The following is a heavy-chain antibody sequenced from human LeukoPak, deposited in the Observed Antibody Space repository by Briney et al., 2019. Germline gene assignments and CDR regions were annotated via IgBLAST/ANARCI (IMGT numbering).Heavy chain of an antibody. Sequence: SETLSLTCTVSGYSISSGYYWGWIRQPPGKGLEWIGSIYHSGSTYYNPSLKSRVTISVDTSKNQFSLKLSSVTAADTAVYYCARNSSGSSFDRWGQGTLVSVSS. J-gene: IGHJ4*02. CDR2: IYHSGST. D-gene: IGHD6-19*01. V-gene: IGHV4-38-2*02. CDR1: GYSISSGYY. CDR3: ARNSSGSSFDR.